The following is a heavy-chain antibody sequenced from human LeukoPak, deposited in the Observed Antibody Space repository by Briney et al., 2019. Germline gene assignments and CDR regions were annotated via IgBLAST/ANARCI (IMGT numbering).Heavy chain of an antibody. J-gene: IGHJ4*02. CDR3: ASRRDYYTLDY. CDR2: ISGGGDNT. D-gene: IGHD1-26*01. Sequence: PGGSLRLSCAASGFTFSSYAMSWVHQAPGKGLEWVSAISGGGDNTYYTDSVKGRFTISRDDSNNTLFLQMNSLRAEDTAVYYCASRRDYYTLDYWGRGTLVTVSS. CDR1: GFTFSSYA. V-gene: IGHV3-23*01.